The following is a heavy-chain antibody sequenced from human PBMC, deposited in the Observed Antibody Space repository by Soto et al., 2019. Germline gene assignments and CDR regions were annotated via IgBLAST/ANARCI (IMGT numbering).Heavy chain of an antibody. CDR1: GFTVSSKY. Sequence: EVQLVETGGGVIQPGGSLILSCAASGFTVSSKYMSWLRQAPGKGLEWVSIIYSDGNTYYADSVKGRFTISRDNSNNTLNLQMNSLRAEDTAVYFCARGRGNCVVTTCYLPFDSWGQGTLVTVSS. J-gene: IGHJ4*02. V-gene: IGHV3-53*02. CDR3: ARGRGNCVVTTCYLPFDS. CDR2: IYSDGNT. D-gene: IGHD2-2*01.